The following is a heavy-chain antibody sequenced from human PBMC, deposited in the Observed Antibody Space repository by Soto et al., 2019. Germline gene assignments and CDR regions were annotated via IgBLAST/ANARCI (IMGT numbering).Heavy chain of an antibody. V-gene: IGHV3-23*01. CDR1: GFTFSSYA. D-gene: IGHD6-19*01. Sequence: PGGFLRLSCAASGFTFSSYAMSWVRQAPGTGLERVTAISGRGGSTYYAEYVKDRITISRDNSKNTLYLQMNSLRAEDTAVYYCAKELHTSSGWSQVIYWGQGTLVTVSS. CDR2: ISGRGGST. CDR3: AKELHTSSGWSQVIY. J-gene: IGHJ4*02.